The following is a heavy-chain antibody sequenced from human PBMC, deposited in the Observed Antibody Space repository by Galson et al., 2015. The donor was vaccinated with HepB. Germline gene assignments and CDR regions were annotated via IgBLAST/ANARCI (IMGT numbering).Heavy chain of an antibody. CDR2: TYYRSKWYN. CDR3: ARVGRPRSYDYYYYMDV. V-gene: IGHV6-1*01. Sequence: CAISGDSVSSNSAAWNWIRQSPSRGLEWLGRTYYRSKWYNDYAVSVKSRITINPDTSKNQFSLQLNSVTPEDTAVYYCARVGRPRSYDYYYYMDVWGKGTTVTVSS. J-gene: IGHJ6*03. CDR1: GDSVSSNSAA.